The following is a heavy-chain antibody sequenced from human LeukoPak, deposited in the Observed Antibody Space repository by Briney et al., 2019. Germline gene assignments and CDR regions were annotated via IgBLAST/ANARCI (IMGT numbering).Heavy chain of an antibody. V-gene: IGHV1-2*02. CDR1: GYTFTGYY. J-gene: IGHJ4*02. CDR3: ARALTDYVFWSGQTYYFDY. CDR2: INPNSGGT. Sequence: ASVKVSCKASGYTFTGYYMHWVRQAPGQGLEWMGWINPNSGGTNYAQKFQGRVTMTRDTSISTAYMELSRLRSDDTAVYYCARALTDYVFWSGQTYYFDYWGQGTLVTVSS. D-gene: IGHD3-3*01.